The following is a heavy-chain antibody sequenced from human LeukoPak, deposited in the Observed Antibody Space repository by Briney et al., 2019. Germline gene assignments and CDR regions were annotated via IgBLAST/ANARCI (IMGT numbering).Heavy chain of an antibody. J-gene: IGHJ4*02. CDR3: SRGSGWLSVY. V-gene: IGHV3-49*03. D-gene: IGHD6-19*01. Sequence: GGALRLSCTDSGVTFGDYLMSWFCEAPGERLEWIGFISGGTTEYAASVKGRFTISRDDSTSIAYLQMNSLTTEDTAVYYCSRGSGWLSVYWGQGTLVTVSS. CDR2: ISGGTT. CDR1: GVTFGDYL.